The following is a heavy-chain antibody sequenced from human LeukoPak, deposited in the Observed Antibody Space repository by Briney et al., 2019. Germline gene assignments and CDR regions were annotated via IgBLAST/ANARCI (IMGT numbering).Heavy chain of an antibody. CDR2: ISHSGSA. CDR1: GGSINSYY. D-gene: IGHD3-22*01. CDR3: ARDNYYDSSGYCLDY. J-gene: IGHJ4*02. Sequence: SETLSLTCTVAGGSINSYYWTWIRQPPGRGLEWIGYISHSGSANYNPSLKSRVTISVDTSKNQFSLKLNSVIAADTAVYYCARDNYYDSSGYCLDYWGQGTLVTVSS. V-gene: IGHV4-59*01.